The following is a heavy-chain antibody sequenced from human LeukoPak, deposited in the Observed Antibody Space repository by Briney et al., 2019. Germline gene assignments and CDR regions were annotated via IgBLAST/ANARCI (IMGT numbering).Heavy chain of an antibody. CDR1: GGTFSSYA. V-gene: IGHV1-69*13. Sequence: GASVKVSCKASGGTFSSYAISWVRQAPGQGLEWMGGIIPIFGTANYAQKFQGRVTITADESTSTAYMELSSLRSEDTAVYYCAHTRGYSYGLPTPYFDYWGQGTLVTVSS. D-gene: IGHD5-18*01. CDR3: AHTRGYSYGLPTPYFDY. CDR2: IIPIFGTA. J-gene: IGHJ4*02.